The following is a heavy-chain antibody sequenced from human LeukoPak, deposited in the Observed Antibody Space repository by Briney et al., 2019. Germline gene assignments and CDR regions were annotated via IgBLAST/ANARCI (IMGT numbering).Heavy chain of an antibody. CDR2: INSDGSST. J-gene: IGHJ4*02. D-gene: IGHD3-10*01. CDR1: GFTFTSYW. CDR3: ARDHPVRGVMIPFDY. V-gene: IGHV3-74*01. Sequence: GGSLRLSCAASGFTFTSYWMHWVRQTPGKGLVWVSRINSDGSSTRYADSVKGRFTISRDNAKNTLYLQMNSLRAEDTAVYFCARDHPVRGVMIPFDYWGQGTRVTASS.